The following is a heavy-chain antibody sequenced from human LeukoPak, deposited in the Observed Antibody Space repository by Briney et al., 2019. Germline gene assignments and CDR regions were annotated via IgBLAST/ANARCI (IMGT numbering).Heavy chain of an antibody. Sequence: GGALRLSCAASGFTFSESSINWVRQAPGKGLEWVSSIGTSSTYIYYADSVRGRFTISRDNSKNTLYLQMNSLRAEDTAMYYCARDLGSSTSPFDYWGQGTLVTVSS. J-gene: IGHJ4*02. V-gene: IGHV3-21*06. CDR3: ARDLGSSTSPFDY. CDR2: IGTSSTYI. D-gene: IGHD2-2*01. CDR1: GFTFSESS.